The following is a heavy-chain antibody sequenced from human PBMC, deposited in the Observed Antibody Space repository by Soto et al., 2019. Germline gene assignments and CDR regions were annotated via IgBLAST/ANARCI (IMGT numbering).Heavy chain of an antibody. V-gene: IGHV1-18*01. Sequence: ASVKVSCKTSGYTFFSYGISWVRQAPGQGLEWMGWISGYNGNTNYAQKFQARVTMTADTSTRTAYMELRSLRSDDTAFYYCARKSSSSSWSEPWGQGTMVNVSS. J-gene: IGHJ5*02. CDR3: ARKSSSSSWSEP. CDR1: GYTFFSYG. D-gene: IGHD6-6*01. CDR2: ISGYNGNT.